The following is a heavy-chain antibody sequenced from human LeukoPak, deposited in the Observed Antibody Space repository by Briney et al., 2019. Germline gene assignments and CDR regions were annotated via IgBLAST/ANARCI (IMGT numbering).Heavy chain of an antibody. Sequence: GGSLRLSCAASGFTVSSNYMSWVRQAPGKGLEWVSVIYSGGSTYYADSVKGRFTISRDNSKNTLYLQMNSLRAEDTAVYYCASNYGDLHDAFDIWGQGTMVTVSS. CDR3: ASNYGDLHDAFDI. CDR2: IYSGGST. D-gene: IGHD4-17*01. J-gene: IGHJ3*02. CDR1: GFTVSSNY. V-gene: IGHV3-53*01.